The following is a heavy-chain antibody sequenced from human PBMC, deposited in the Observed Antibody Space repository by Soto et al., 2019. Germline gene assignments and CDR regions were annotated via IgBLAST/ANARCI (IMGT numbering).Heavy chain of an antibody. J-gene: IGHJ6*02. CDR3: ARTNYDFCSGYLRTYSYYSMDV. V-gene: IGHV4-34*01. D-gene: IGHD3-3*01. Sequence: SETLSLTCAVYGGSFSGYYWSWIRQPPGKGLEWIGEINHSGSTNYNPYLKSRVTISVDTSKNQFSLKLSSVTAADTAVYYCARTNYDFCSGYLRTYSYYSMDVWGQGTTVTVS. CDR2: INHSGST. CDR1: GGSFSGYY.